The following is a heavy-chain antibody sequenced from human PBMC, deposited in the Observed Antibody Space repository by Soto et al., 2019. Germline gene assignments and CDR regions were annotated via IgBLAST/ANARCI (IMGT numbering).Heavy chain of an antibody. CDR1: GFTFRSYA. J-gene: IGHJ5*02. V-gene: IGHV3-23*01. CDR3: AKCPRIVAGGSTESWFDP. Sequence: EEQLLESGGGLVQPGGSLRLSCAASGFTFRSYAMTWVRQAPGKGLEWVSAISGGGDRTYYAESLKGRFTISRDNSKNTLYLQRNSLRAEDTAIYYCAKCPRIVAGGSTESWFDPWGQGTLVTVSS. CDR2: ISGGGDRT. D-gene: IGHD6-13*01.